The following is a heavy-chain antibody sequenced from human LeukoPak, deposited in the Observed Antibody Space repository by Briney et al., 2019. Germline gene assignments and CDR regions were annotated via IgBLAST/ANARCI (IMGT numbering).Heavy chain of an antibody. Sequence: SETLSLTCTVSGGSISSSSYYWGWIRQPPGKGLEWIVSIYYSGSTYYNPSLKSRVTISVDTSKNQFSLKLSSVTAADTAVYYCARLRRRAVAGTHYFDYWGQGTLVTVSS. J-gene: IGHJ4*02. CDR2: IYYSGST. V-gene: IGHV4-39*01. CDR1: GGSISSSSYY. D-gene: IGHD6-19*01. CDR3: ARLRRRAVAGTHYFDY.